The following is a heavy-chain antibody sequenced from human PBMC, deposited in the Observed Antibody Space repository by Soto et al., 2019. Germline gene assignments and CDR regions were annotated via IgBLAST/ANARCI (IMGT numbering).Heavy chain of an antibody. CDR3: AKAGRYSYGGFDY. D-gene: IGHD5-18*01. J-gene: IGHJ4*02. Sequence: VSLKLSCSASGFTFDNYVMNWVRQAPGKGLEWVSGVSGNGGSTYYADSVKGRFTNSRDNSKDTLYLHMNSLRAEDTAVYYCAKAGRYSYGGFDYWGQGALVTVSS. V-gene: IGHV3-23*01. CDR1: GFTFDNYV. CDR2: VSGNGGST.